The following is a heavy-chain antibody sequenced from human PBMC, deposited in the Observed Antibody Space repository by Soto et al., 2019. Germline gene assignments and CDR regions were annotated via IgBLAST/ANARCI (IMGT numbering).Heavy chain of an antibody. J-gene: IGHJ6*03. V-gene: IGHV1-69*04. D-gene: IGHD2-8*01. CDR2: IIPILGIA. CDR1: GGTFSSYT. Sequence: SVKVSCKASGGTFSSYTISWVRRAPGQGLEWMGRIIPILGIANYAQKFQGRVTITADKSTSTAYMELSSLRSEDTAVYYCARDVDPYCTNGVCSTRAYYYYMDVWGKGTTVTVSS. CDR3: ARDVDPYCTNGVCSTRAYYYYMDV.